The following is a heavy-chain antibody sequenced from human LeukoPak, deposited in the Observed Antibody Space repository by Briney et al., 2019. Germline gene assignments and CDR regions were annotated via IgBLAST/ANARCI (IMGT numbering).Heavy chain of an antibody. V-gene: IGHV3-30*04. J-gene: IGHJ5*02. CDR1: GFTFSSYA. CDR3: ARERLVRGHWFDP. CDR2: ISYDGSNK. D-gene: IGHD3-10*01. Sequence: GGSLRLSCAASGFTFSSYAMHWVRQAPGKGLEWVAVISYDGSNKYYADSVKGRFTISSDNSKNTLYLQMNSLRAEDTAVYYCARERLVRGHWFDPWGQGTLVTVSS.